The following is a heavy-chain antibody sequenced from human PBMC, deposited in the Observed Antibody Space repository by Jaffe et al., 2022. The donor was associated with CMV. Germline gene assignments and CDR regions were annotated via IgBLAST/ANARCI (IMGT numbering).Heavy chain of an antibody. V-gene: IGHV4-34*01. CDR2: INHSGST. CDR3: ARDRVYRARQTGRGWFDP. CDR1: GGSFSGYY. Sequence: QVQLQQWGAGLLKPSETLSLTCAVYGGSFSGYYWSWIRQPPGKGLEWIGEINHSGSTNYNPSLKSRVTISVDTSKNQFSLKLSSVTAADTAVYYCARDRVYRARQTGRGWFDPWGQGTLVTVSS. J-gene: IGHJ5*02. D-gene: IGHD6-6*01.